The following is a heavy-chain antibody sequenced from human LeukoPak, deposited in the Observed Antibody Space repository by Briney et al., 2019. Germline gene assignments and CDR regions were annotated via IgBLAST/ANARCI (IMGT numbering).Heavy chain of an antibody. J-gene: IGHJ4*02. Sequence: SETLSLTCAVYGGSFSGYYWSWIRQPPGKGLEWIGEINHSGSTNYNPSLKSRVTISVDTSKNQFSLKLSSVTAADTAVYYCADARIAAAHFDYWGQGTLVTVSS. D-gene: IGHD6-13*01. CDR3: ADARIAAAHFDY. CDR1: GGSFSGYY. V-gene: IGHV4-34*01. CDR2: INHSGST.